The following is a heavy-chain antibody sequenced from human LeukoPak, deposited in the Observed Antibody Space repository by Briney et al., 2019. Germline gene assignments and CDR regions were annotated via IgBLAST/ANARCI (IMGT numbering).Heavy chain of an antibody. CDR3: ARDTAMVTDYYYMDV. D-gene: IGHD5-18*01. CDR1: GFNFSTYW. CDR2: IKEDGSEI. V-gene: IGHV3-7*01. Sequence: AGGSLRLSCTASGFNFSTYWMTWVRHVPGKGLEWVANIKEDGSEIYYVDSVKGRFTISRDNAKNSLYLQMNSLRAEDTAVYYCARDTAMVTDYYYMDVWGKGTTVTVSS. J-gene: IGHJ6*03.